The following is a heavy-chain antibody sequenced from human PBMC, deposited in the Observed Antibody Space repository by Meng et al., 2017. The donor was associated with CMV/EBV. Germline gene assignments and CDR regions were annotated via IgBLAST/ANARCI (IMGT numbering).Heavy chain of an antibody. D-gene: IGHD6-19*01. V-gene: IGHV3-23*03. CDR1: GFTLSSYA. Sequence: GESLKISCAASGFTLSSYAMSWVRRSPGKGPEWVSVIYGGLSTTYYADSVKGRFTISRDDSKNTLYLQMNSLRVEDTAVYYCAKDRSSGYYYFDYWGQGTLVTVSS. J-gene: IGHJ4*02. CDR3: AKDRSSGYYYFDY. CDR2: IYGGLSTT.